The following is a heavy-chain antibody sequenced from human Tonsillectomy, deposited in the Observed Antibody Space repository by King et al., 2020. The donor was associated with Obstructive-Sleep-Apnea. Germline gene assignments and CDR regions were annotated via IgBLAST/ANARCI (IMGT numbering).Heavy chain of an antibody. CDR3: ARDAKNSGYDRGAFDI. CDR1: GFTFSSYD. D-gene: IGHD5-12*01. Sequence: VQLVESGGGLVQPGGSLRLSCAASGFTFSSYDMHWVLQATGKGLEWVSAIGTAGDTYYPGSVKGRFTISRENAQNSLYLQMNSLRAGDTAVYYCARDAKNSGYDRGAFDIWGQGTMVTVSS. V-gene: IGHV3-13*01. CDR2: IGTAGDT. J-gene: IGHJ3*02.